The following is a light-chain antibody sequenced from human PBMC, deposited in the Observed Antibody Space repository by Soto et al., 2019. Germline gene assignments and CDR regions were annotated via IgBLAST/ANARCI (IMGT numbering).Light chain of an antibody. J-gene: IGKJ4*01. Sequence: EIVLTQSPATLSLSPGERATLSCRASQSVSSYLAWYQQKPGQTPRLLIYDASNRATGIPARFSGSGSGTDFTLTISSLEPEDFAVSYCQQRSKWPPLTFGGGTKVEIK. CDR2: DAS. V-gene: IGKV3-11*01. CDR1: QSVSSY. CDR3: QQRSKWPPLT.